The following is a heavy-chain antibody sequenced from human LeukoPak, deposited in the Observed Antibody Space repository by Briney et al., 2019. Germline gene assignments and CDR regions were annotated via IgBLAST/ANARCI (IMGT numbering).Heavy chain of an antibody. CDR2: INHSGST. CDR1: GGSFSGYH. CDR3: AREDHDYFAMDV. Sequence: SETLSLTCAVYGGSFSGYHWSWIRQPPGKGLEWIGEINHSGSTNYNPSLKSRVTISVDTSKNQFSLKLNSVTAADSAVYYCAREDHDYFAMDVWGQGTTVTVSS. J-gene: IGHJ6*02. V-gene: IGHV4-34*01.